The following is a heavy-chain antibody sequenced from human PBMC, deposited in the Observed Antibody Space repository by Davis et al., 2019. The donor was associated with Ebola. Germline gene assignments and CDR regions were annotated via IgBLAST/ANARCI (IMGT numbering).Heavy chain of an antibody. D-gene: IGHD1/OR15-1a*01. V-gene: IGHV1-46*01. CDR3: GKGKLEELDY. CDR1: GYRFTSYY. CDR2: INTSDGFT. Sequence: ASVKVSCKASGYRFTSYYMHWVRQATGHGLEWMGTINTSDGFTSYAQDFQGRVPMTRDTSTSTVHMDLRSLRSEDTAVYYCGKGKLEELDYWGQGTLVTVSS. J-gene: IGHJ4*02.